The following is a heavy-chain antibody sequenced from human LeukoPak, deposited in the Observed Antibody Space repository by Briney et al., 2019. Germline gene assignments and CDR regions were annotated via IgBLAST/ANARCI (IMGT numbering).Heavy chain of an antibody. D-gene: IGHD4-17*01. J-gene: IGHJ5*02. V-gene: IGHV1-2*02. CDR2: IDPASGGT. CDR1: GYTFTGYY. CDR3: ARTTMVTNDWFDP. Sequence: ASVKVSCRAFGYTFTGYYIHWVRQAPGQGLEWMGWIDPASGGTNYAQKFQGRVTMTRDTSISTAYMELSSLSSDDTAIYYCARTTMVTNDWFDPWGQGTLATVSS.